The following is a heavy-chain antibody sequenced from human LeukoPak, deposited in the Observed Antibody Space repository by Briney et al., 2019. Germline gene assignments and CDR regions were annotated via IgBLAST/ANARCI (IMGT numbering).Heavy chain of an antibody. CDR2: ISSSGSTI. D-gene: IGHD3-22*01. V-gene: IGHV3-11*04. CDR3: ARKAYYYDSSGYPKPFDY. Sequence: GGSLRLSCAASGFTFSDYYMSWIRQAPGKGLEWVSYISSSGSTIYYADSVKGRFTISRDNAKNSLYLQMNSLRAEDTAVYYCARKAYYYDSSGYPKPFDYWGQGTLVTVSS. J-gene: IGHJ4*02. CDR1: GFTFSDYY.